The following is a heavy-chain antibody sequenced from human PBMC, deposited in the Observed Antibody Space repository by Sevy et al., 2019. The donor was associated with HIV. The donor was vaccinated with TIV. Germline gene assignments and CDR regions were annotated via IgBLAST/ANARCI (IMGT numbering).Heavy chain of an antibody. CDR1: GFTFSSYW. V-gene: IGHV3-74*01. CDR3: ARVPSLYCSSTSCYGAYYYYGMDV. D-gene: IGHD2-2*01. CDR2: INSDGSST. J-gene: IGHJ6*02. Sequence: GGSLRLSCAASGFTFSSYWMHWVRQAPGKVLVWVSRINSDGSSTSYADSVKGRFTISRDNAKNTLYLQMNSVRAEDTAVCYCARVPSLYCSSTSCYGAYYYYGMDVWGQGTTVTVSS.